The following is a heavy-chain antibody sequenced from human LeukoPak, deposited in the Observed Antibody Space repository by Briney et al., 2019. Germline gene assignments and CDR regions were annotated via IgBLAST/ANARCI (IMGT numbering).Heavy chain of an antibody. J-gene: IGHJ4*02. V-gene: IGHV4-59*01. Sequence: TSETLSLTCTVSGGSISSYYWSWIRQPPGKGLEWIGYMFYNGNTDYNPSLKSRVTLSMDTSTSQFSLKLTSVTAADTAVYYCARGGNTHGLPILLDDWGQGTQVTVSS. CDR1: GGSISSYY. CDR2: MFYNGNT. D-gene: IGHD1-26*01. CDR3: ARGGNTHGLPILLDD.